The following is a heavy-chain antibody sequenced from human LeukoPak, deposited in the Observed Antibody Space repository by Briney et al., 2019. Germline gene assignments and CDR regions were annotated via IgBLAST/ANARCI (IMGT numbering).Heavy chain of an antibody. V-gene: IGHV1-2*02. CDR3: AGGRGSSWTGFDY. CDR1: GYTFTGYY. CDR2: INPNSGDT. J-gene: IGHJ4*02. D-gene: IGHD6-13*01. Sequence: ASVKVSCKASGYTFTGYYIHWVRQAPGQGLEWMGWINPNSGDTKYAQKFQGRVTMTRDASISTAYMELSRLRSDDTAVYYCAGGRGSSWTGFDYWGQGTLVTVSS.